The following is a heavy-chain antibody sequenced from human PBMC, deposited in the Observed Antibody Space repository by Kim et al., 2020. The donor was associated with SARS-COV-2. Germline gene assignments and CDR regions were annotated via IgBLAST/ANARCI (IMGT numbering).Heavy chain of an antibody. CDR3: ARGWTPMGYCPFDL. CDR2: IIPYLGTA. Sequence: SVKVSCKSSGRTFSTYGFNWVRQAPGQRLEWMGAIIPYLGTADYAQNFQGRIAITADESTSTVYMELSSLRSDDTTVFYCARGWTPMGYCPFDLWGQGTLVTVSS. CDR1: GRTFSTYG. V-gene: IGHV1-69*13. J-gene: IGHJ4*02. D-gene: IGHD5-18*01.